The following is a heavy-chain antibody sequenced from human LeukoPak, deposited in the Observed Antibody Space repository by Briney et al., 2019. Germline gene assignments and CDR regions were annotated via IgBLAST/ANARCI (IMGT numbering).Heavy chain of an antibody. D-gene: IGHD3-10*01. Sequence: GGSLRLSCAASGFTFRSYEMNWVRQAPGKGLEWVSYISSSGSTIYYADSVKGRFTISRDNAKNSLYLQMNSLRAEDTAVYYCATHYYGSGSYCNSTAFDYWGQGTLVTVSS. CDR3: ATHYYGSGSYCNSTAFDY. J-gene: IGHJ4*02. CDR1: GFTFRSYE. V-gene: IGHV3-48*03. CDR2: ISSSGSTI.